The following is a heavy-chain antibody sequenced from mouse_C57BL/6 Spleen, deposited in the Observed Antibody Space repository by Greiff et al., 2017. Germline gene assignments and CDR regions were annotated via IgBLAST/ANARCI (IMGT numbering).Heavy chain of an antibody. J-gene: IGHJ3*01. CDR3: AHAPLSPWFAY. V-gene: IGHV1-82*01. CDR1: GYAFSSSW. CDR2: IYPGDGDT. Sequence: QVQLKESGPELVKPGASVKISCKASGYAFSSSWMNWVKQRPGKGLEWIGRIYPGDGDTNYNGKFKGKATLTADKSSSTAYMQLSSLTSEDSAVSLCAHAPLSPWFAYWGQGTLVTVSA. D-gene: IGHD6-1*01.